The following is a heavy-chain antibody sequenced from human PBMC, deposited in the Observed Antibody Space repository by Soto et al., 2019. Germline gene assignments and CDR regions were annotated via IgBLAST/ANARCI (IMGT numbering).Heavy chain of an antibody. V-gene: IGHV3-30-3*01. Sequence: QVQLVESGGGGVQPGRSLRLSCAAPGFTLSSYAMHGVRQAPGKGLEWGAVISYDGSNKYYADSVKGRFTISRDNSKNTLYLQMNSLRAEDTAVYYCARVGYGDYYYYGMDVWGQGTTVTVSS. CDR3: ARVGYGDYYYYGMDV. CDR2: ISYDGSNK. CDR1: GFTLSSYA. D-gene: IGHD4-17*01. J-gene: IGHJ6*02.